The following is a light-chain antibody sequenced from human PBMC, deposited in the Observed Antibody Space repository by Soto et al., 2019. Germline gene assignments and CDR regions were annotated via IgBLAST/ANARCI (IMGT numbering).Light chain of an antibody. CDR1: QSVSSY. V-gene: IGKV3-11*01. CDR2: DAS. Sequence: EIVLTQSPATLSLSPGERATLSCRSSQSVSSYLAWYQQKPGQAPRLLIYDASNRATGIPARFSGSGSGTDFTLTSSSLEPEDFAVYYCQQRSNWPLTFGQGTKGEIK. CDR3: QQRSNWPLT. J-gene: IGKJ1*01.